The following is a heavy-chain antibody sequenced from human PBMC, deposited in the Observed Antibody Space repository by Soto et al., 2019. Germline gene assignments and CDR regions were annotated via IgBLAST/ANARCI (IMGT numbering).Heavy chain of an antibody. CDR3: ARDLDYSPVSGTSMDV. Sequence: QVQLVESGGGVVQPGRSLRLSCAASGFTFSSYAMHWVRQAPGKGLEWVAVISYDGSNKYYADSVKGRFTISRDNSKNTLYLQMNSLRAEDTAVYYCARDLDYSPVSGTSMDVWGQGTTVTVSS. J-gene: IGHJ6*02. D-gene: IGHD4-4*01. V-gene: IGHV3-30-3*01. CDR1: GFTFSSYA. CDR2: ISYDGSNK.